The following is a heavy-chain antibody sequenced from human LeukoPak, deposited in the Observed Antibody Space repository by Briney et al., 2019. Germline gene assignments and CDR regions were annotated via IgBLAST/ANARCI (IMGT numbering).Heavy chain of an antibody. CDR3: ASPPTSVNDYGDY. D-gene: IGHD4-11*01. J-gene: IGHJ4*02. CDR1: GGTFSSYA. Sequence: ASVKVSCKASGGTFSSYAISWVRQAPGQGLEWMGRIIPILGIANYAQKFQGRVTITADKSTSTAYMELSSLRSEDTAVYYCASPPTSVNDYGDYWGQGTLVTVSS. V-gene: IGHV1-69*04. CDR2: IIPILGIA.